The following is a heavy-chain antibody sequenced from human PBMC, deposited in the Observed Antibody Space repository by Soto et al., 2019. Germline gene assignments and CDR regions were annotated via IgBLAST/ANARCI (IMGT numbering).Heavy chain of an antibody. CDR1: GYNFAGYW. D-gene: IGHD3-3*01. J-gene: IGHJ4*02. CDR3: ARGGVSTRTFDY. V-gene: IGHV5-51*01. CDR2: IYPSDSDT. Sequence: VESLKISCKGSGYNFAGYWIAWVRQMPGKGLELMGIIYPSDSDTRYRPSFQGQVTISADKPISSAYLQWSSLRASDTAMYYCARGGVSTRTFDYWGQGTPVTVSS.